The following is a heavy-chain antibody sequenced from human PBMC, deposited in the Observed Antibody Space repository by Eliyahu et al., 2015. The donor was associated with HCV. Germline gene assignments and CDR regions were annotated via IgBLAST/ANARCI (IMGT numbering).Heavy chain of an antibody. CDR3: ARLYSSGSMYFDY. CDR2: VYYSGGT. D-gene: IGHD3-10*01. J-gene: IGHJ4*02. CDR1: GGSXSSGXYY. Sequence: QLHLQESGPGLVKPSETLSLTXTVSGGSXSSGXYYWGWIRQPPGKGLEWIGNVYYSGGTTYNPSLKSRVTISVDTSKNHFSLNLSSVTAADTAVYYCARLYSSGSMYFDYWGQGTLVTVSS. V-gene: IGHV4-39*02.